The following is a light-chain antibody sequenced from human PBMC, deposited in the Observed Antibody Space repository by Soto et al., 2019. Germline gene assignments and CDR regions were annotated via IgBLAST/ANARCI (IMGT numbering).Light chain of an antibody. CDR1: QSISSNY. Sequence: EIVLTQSPGTLSLSPGERATLSCRASQSISSNYLAWHQQKPGQAPRLLIYGASNRATGVPDKFSGSGSGTDFTLTIDRREPEDFAVYYCQQYDNFPRTFGPGTKVEFK. CDR2: GAS. V-gene: IGKV3-20*01. J-gene: IGKJ1*01. CDR3: QQYDNFPRT.